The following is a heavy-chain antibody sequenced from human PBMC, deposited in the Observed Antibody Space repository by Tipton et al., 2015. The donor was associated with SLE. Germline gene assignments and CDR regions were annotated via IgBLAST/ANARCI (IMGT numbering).Heavy chain of an antibody. Sequence: QSGAEVKKPGSSVKVSCKASGGTFSSYDINWVRQATGQGLEWMGWMNPNSGNTGYAQKFQGRVTMTRNTSISTAYMELSSLRSEDTAVYYCVPSGPHYWGQGTLVTVSS. J-gene: IGHJ4*02. V-gene: IGHV1-8*02. CDR1: GGTFSSYD. D-gene: IGHD1-14*01. CDR2: MNPNSGNT. CDR3: VPSGPHY.